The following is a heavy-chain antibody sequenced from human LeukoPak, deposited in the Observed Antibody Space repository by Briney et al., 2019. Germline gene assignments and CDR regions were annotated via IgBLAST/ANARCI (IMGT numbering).Heavy chain of an antibody. J-gene: IGHJ4*02. D-gene: IGHD3-3*01. CDR2: INPNSGGT. CDR1: GYTFTGYY. Sequence: ASVKVSCKASGYTFTGYYMHWVRQAPGQGLEWMGWINPNSGGTNYAQKFQGRVTMTRDTSISTAYMELSRLRSDDTAVYYCAREHDFWSRYFDYWGQGTLVTVSS. CDR3: AREHDFWSRYFDY. V-gene: IGHV1-2*02.